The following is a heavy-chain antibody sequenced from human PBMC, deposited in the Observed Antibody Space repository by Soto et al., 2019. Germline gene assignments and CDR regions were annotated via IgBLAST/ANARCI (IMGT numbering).Heavy chain of an antibody. CDR1: GFTFSSYA. CDR2: ITGSGVST. Sequence: PGGSLRLSCATSGFTFSSYAMGWVRQAPGKGLEWVSGITGSGVSTFYADSVKGRFTISRDNSKNTLYLQMNSLRAEDTAVYYCAKIATYGGNVDYFDYWGQGTLVTVSS. J-gene: IGHJ4*02. CDR3: AKIATYGGNVDYFDY. V-gene: IGHV3-23*01. D-gene: IGHD4-17*01.